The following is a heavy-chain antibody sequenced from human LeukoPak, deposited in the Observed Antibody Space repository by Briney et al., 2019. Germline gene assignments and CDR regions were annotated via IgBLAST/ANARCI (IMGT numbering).Heavy chain of an antibody. CDR1: GGSISSGDYY. Sequence: SETLSLTCTVSGGSISSGDYYWSWIRQPPGKGLEWIGYIYYSGSIYYNPSLKSRVTISVDTSKNQFSLKLSSVTAADTAVYYCARFNLPNYYDSSGYSSHWGQGTLVTVSS. D-gene: IGHD3-22*01. CDR2: IYYSGSI. J-gene: IGHJ4*02. CDR3: ARFNLPNYYDSSGYSSH. V-gene: IGHV4-30-4*01.